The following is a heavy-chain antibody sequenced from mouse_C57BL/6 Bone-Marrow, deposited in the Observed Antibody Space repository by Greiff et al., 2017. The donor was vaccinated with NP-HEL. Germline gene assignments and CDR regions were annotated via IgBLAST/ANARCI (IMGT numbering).Heavy chain of an antibody. J-gene: IGHJ3*01. CDR2: IDPSDSYT. CDR1: GYTFTSYW. CDR3: TRSWKFLFAY. V-gene: IGHV1-69*01. Sequence: QVQLQQPGAELVMPGASVKLSCKASGYTFTSYWMHWVKQRPGQGLEWIGEIDPSDSYTNYNQKFKGKSTLTVDKSSSTAYMELRSLTSEDSAVYYCTRSWKFLFAYWGQGTLVTVSA.